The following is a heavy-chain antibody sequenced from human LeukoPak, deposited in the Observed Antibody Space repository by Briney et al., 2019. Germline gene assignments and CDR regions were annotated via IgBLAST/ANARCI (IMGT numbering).Heavy chain of an antibody. CDR3: ATAYGSVWFDP. Sequence: GGSLRLSCAASGFTFSSYWMHWVRQAPGKGLVWVSHINTDGSSTNYADSVKGRFTISRDNSKNTLYLQMNSLRAEDTAVYYCATAYGSVWFDPWGQGTLVTVSS. CDR2: INTDGSST. D-gene: IGHD3-10*01. V-gene: IGHV3-74*01. CDR1: GFTFSSYW. J-gene: IGHJ5*02.